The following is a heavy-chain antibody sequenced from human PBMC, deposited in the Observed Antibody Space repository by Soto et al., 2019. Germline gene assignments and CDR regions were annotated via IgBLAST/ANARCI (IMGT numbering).Heavy chain of an antibody. Sequence: PGESLKISCKGSGYSFTSCWISWVRQMPGKGLEWMGRIDPSDSYTNYSPSFQGHVTISADKSISTAYLQWSSLKASDTAMYYCAGLYGDYDSSGYCLDYWGQGTLVTVSS. CDR3: AGLYGDYDSSGYCLDY. J-gene: IGHJ4*02. V-gene: IGHV5-10-1*01. CDR1: GYSFTSCW. CDR2: IDPSDSYT. D-gene: IGHD3-22*01.